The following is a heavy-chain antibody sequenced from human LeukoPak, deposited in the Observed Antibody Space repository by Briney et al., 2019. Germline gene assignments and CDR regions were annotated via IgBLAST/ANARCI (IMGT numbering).Heavy chain of an antibody. V-gene: IGHV4-38-2*02. Sequence: PSETLSLTCTVSGYSISSGYFWGWIRQPPGKGLECIGTIYHSGSTYYNPSLKSRVTISVDTSKNQFSLKLNSVTAADTAIYYCARDMTPNSGIHYYSARGPPDYWGQGALVTVSS. CDR2: IYHSGST. CDR3: ARDMTPNSGIHYYSARGPPDY. D-gene: IGHD3-10*02. CDR1: GYSISSGYF. J-gene: IGHJ4*02.